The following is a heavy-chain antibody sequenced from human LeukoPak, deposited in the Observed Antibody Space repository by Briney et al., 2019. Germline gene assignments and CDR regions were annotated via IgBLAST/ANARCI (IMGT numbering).Heavy chain of an antibody. CDR2: IYSGGST. CDR3: AREAGGIGYYFDY. V-gene: IGHV3-66*01. J-gene: IGHJ4*02. CDR1: GFTVSTNY. Sequence: GGSLRLSCAASGFTVSTNYMSWVRQAPGKGLEWVSVIYSGGSTYYADSVKGRFTISRDNSKNTLYLQMNSLRAEDTAVYYCAREAGGIGYYFDYWGQGTLVTVSS. D-gene: IGHD1-14*01.